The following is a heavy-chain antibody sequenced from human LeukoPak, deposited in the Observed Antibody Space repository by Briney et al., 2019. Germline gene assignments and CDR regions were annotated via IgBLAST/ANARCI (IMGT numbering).Heavy chain of an antibody. Sequence: KPSETLSLTCAVYGGSFSGYYWSWIRQPPGKGLEWIGEINHSGSTNYNPSLKSRVTISVDTSKNQFSLKLSSVTAADTAVYYCAGGSSPDAFDIWGQGTMVTVSS. CDR2: INHSGST. CDR1: GGSFSGYY. CDR3: AGGSSPDAFDI. J-gene: IGHJ3*02. V-gene: IGHV4-34*01.